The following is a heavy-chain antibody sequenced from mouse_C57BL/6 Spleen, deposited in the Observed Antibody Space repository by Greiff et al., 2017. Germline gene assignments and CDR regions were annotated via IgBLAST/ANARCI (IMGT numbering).Heavy chain of an antibody. Sequence: EVQLQQSGPELVKPGASVKISCKASGYTFTDYYMNWVKQSHGKSLEWIGDINPNNGGTSYNQKFKGKATLTVDKSSSTAYMELRSLTSEDSAVYYCAREGQYAMDYWGQGTSVTVSS. CDR2: INPNNGGT. V-gene: IGHV1-26*01. CDR1: GYTFTDYY. CDR3: AREGQYAMDY. J-gene: IGHJ4*01.